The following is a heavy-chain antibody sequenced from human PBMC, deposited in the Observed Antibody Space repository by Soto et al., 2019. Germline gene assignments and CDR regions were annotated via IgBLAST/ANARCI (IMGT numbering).Heavy chain of an antibody. CDR3: ARHDGYSGSYAMVV. J-gene: IGHJ6*02. V-gene: IGHV5-10-1*01. CDR1: GYSFTTYW. CDR2: LDPSDSYT. D-gene: IGHD6-13*01. Sequence: EVQLVQSGAEVKKPGESLRSSCKGSGYSFTTYWISWVRQMPVKVLEWMGRLDPSDSYTNDSPSFQGHVNISADKSISTDYLQGTSLKASDTAMYYCARHDGYSGSYAMVVWGQGTPVTVAS.